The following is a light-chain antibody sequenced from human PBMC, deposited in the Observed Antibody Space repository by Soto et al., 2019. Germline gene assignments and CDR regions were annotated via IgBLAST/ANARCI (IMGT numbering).Light chain of an antibody. CDR2: EVS. V-gene: IGLV2-14*03. Sequence: QSVLTQPASVSGSPGQSITISCTGTSSDVGAYDYVSWYQQHPEKASKLIIYEVSNRPSGVFIRFSGSKSFNTATLTISGLQAEDEADYYCSSYTSSSTRVFGTGTKVTVL. CDR3: SSYTSSSTRV. J-gene: IGLJ1*01. CDR1: SSDVGAYDY.